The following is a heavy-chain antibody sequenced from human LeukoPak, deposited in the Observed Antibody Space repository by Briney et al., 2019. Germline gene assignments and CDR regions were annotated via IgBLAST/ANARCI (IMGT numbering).Heavy chain of an antibody. V-gene: IGHV1-18*01. CDR1: GYTFTSYG. Sequence: GASVKVSCKASGYTFTSYGISWVRQAPGQGLEWMGWISAYNGNTNYAQKLQGRVTMTTDTSTSTAYMELRSLRSDDTAVYHCARDYERIVGAPVFGYWGQGTLVTVSS. J-gene: IGHJ4*02. CDR3: ARDYERIVGAPVFGY. CDR2: ISAYNGNT. D-gene: IGHD1-26*01.